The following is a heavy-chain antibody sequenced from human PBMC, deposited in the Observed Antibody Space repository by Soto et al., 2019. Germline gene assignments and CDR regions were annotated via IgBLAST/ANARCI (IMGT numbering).Heavy chain of an antibody. CDR2: IWFDGSKK. CDR3: ARAHTMMILDRFDP. Sequence: LRLSCAASGFKFRNYAIHWVRQAPGKGLEWLAVIWFDGSKKYYADSVKGRFTISRDNSKNTVYLDMNSLTADDSGVFYCARAHTMMILDRFDPWGHGTLVTVSS. V-gene: IGHV3-33*01. CDR1: GFKFRNYA. J-gene: IGHJ5*02. D-gene: IGHD3-22*01.